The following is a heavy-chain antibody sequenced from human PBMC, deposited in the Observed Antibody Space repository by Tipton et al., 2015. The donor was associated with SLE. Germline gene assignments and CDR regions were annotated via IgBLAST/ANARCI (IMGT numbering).Heavy chain of an antibody. CDR1: GVSISSASYY. CDR2: AYTTGSP. Sequence: TLSLTCTVSGVSISSASYYWNWIRQPAGKGLEWIGRAYTTGSPYYNPSLESRVAISMDTSKNQFSLKLTAVTAADTAVYYCARTLDALDIWGLGTMVTVSS. CDR3: ARTLDALDI. V-gene: IGHV4-61*02. J-gene: IGHJ3*02.